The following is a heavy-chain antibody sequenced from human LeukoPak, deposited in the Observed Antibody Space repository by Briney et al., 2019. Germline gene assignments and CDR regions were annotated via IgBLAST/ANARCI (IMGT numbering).Heavy chain of an antibody. J-gene: IGHJ3*02. Sequence: GGSLRLSCAASGFTFGDYYMSWIRQAPGKGLEWVSYISSSSSYTNYADSVKGRFTISRDNAKNSLYLQMNSLRAEDTAVYYCARATTTVVTPGAFDIWGQGTMVTVSS. CDR2: ISSSSSYT. V-gene: IGHV3-11*05. CDR1: GFTFGDYY. CDR3: ARATTTVVTPGAFDI. D-gene: IGHD4-23*01.